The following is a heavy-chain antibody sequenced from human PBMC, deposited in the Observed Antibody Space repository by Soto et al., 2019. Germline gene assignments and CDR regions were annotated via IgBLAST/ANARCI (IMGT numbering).Heavy chain of an antibody. D-gene: IGHD1-26*01. J-gene: IGHJ5*02. Sequence: PGGSLRLSCTFTFSMYSMNWVRQAPGKGLEWVASISSGSAYIKYAESVKGRFTISRDNAKNSLHLQMNSLRAEDTAIYHCARDQGGSYDSWFDPWAQGTLVTVSP. V-gene: IGHV3-21*06. CDR3: ARDQGGSYDSWFDP. CDR1: FTFSMYS. CDR2: ISSGSAYI.